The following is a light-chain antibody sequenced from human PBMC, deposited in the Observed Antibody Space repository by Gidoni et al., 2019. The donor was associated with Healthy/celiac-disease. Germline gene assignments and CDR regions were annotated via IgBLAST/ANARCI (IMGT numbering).Light chain of an antibody. CDR2: LGS. V-gene: IGKV2-28*01. CDR1: QSLLHSNGYNY. CDR3: MQALQTPFT. J-gene: IGKJ3*01. Sequence: DIVMPQSPLSLPVTPGEPASISCRSSQSLLHSNGYNYLDWYLQKPGQSPQILIYLGSNRASGVPDRFSGSGSGTDFTLKISRVEAEDVGVYYCMQALQTPFTFGPGTKVDIK.